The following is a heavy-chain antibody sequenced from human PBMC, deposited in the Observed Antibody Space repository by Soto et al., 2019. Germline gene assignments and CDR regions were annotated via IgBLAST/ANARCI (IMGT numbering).Heavy chain of an antibody. CDR3: ARGYGGNLND. J-gene: IGHJ4*02. V-gene: IGHV4-61*01. D-gene: IGHD2-21*02. Sequence: PSETLSLTCTVSGGSASSGSYYWSWIRQPPGKGLEWIGYIYYSGSTNYNPSLKSRVTISVDTSKNQFSLKLSSVTAADTAVYYCARGYGGNLNDWGQGTLVTVSS. CDR2: IYYSGST. CDR1: GGSASSGSYY.